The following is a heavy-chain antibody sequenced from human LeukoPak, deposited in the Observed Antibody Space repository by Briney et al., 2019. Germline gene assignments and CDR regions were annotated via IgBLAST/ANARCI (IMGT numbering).Heavy chain of an antibody. CDR2: INSDGSST. Sequence: QAGGSLRLSCAASGFTFSSYWMHWVRQAPGKGLVWVSRINSDGSSTSYADSVKGRFTISRDNAKNTLYLQMNSLRAEDTAVYYCAREEEYCSSTSCYGYYFDYWGQGTLVTVSS. CDR3: AREEEYCSSTSCYGYYFDY. CDR1: GFTFSSYW. D-gene: IGHD2-2*01. V-gene: IGHV3-74*01. J-gene: IGHJ4*02.